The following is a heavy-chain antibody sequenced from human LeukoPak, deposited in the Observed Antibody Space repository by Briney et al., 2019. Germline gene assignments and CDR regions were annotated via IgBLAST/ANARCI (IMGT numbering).Heavy chain of an antibody. CDR3: AKLFESETYNNFFHY. J-gene: IGHJ4*02. V-gene: IGHV3-23*01. CDR1: GFTFSNYG. Sequence: GGSLRLSCAASGFTFSNYGMSWVRQAPGKGLEWVSAITATSSSTHDADSVQGRFTISRDNSKNTLYLQMNSLRPEDTAIYYCAKLFESETYNNFFHYWGQGTLVTVSS. D-gene: IGHD3-10*01. CDR2: ITATSSST.